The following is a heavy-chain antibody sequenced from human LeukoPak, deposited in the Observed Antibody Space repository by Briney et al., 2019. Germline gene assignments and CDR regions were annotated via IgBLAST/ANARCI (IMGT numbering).Heavy chain of an antibody. V-gene: IGHV3-74*01. CDR2: ISGAENSK. Sequence: GGSVRLSCLASGFTFRPFWTHWVRPPPGKGVVWVSRISGAENSKDYADSVKCRFTISRDNTKISMYLQMNSLRVKDTAVYYCARISVTSTHHWGQGSLVTVSS. CDR3: ARISVTSTHH. J-gene: IGHJ5*02. D-gene: IGHD2-21*02. CDR1: GFTFRPFW.